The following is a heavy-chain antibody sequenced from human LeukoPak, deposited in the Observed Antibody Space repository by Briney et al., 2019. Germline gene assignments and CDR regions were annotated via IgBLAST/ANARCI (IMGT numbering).Heavy chain of an antibody. V-gene: IGHV3-30-3*01. CDR3: ARVKGGIATAGNYFDY. J-gene: IGHJ4*02. CDR2: VSYDGGSK. D-gene: IGHD6-13*01. CDR1: GFSFSSYA. Sequence: GGSLRLSCAASGFSFSSYAMHWVRQGPGKGLEWVALVSYDGGSKYYADSVKGRITISRDNSKNTLHLQMNSLRTEDTAVYYCARVKGGIATAGNYFDYWGQGTLVTVSS.